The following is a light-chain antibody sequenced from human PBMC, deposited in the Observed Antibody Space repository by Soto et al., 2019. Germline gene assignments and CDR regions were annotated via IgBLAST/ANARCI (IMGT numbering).Light chain of an antibody. V-gene: IGKV4-1*01. CDR3: QQYYSTLT. Sequence: DIVMTQSPDSLAVSLGERATINCKSSQSVLYSSNNKNYLAWYQQKPGQPPKLLIYWASTRESGVPDRFSGSGSGTDFTLTISSLRAEDVAFYYCQQYYSTLTFGPGTKVDI. J-gene: IGKJ3*01. CDR1: QSVLYSSNNKNY. CDR2: WAS.